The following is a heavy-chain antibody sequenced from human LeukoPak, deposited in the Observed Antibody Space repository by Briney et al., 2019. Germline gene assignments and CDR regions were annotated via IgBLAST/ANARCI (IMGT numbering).Heavy chain of an antibody. Sequence: ASVKVSCKASGYTFTSYGISWVRRAPGQGLEWMGWISAYNGNTNYAQKLQGRVTMTTDTSTSTAYMELGSLRSDDTAVYYCARTIDSSGYDDAFDIWGQGTMVTVSS. J-gene: IGHJ3*02. CDR2: ISAYNGNT. CDR3: ARTIDSSGYDDAFDI. D-gene: IGHD3-22*01. CDR1: GYTFTSYG. V-gene: IGHV1-18*01.